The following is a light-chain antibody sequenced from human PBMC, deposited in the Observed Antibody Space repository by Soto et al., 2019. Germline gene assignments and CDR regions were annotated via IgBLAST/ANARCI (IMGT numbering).Light chain of an antibody. J-gene: IGKJ1*01. V-gene: IGKV4-1*01. CDR2: WAS. Sequence: DIVMTQSPDSLPVSLGERATINCKSSQSVLDTSTNKNYLAWYQQMPGQPPRVLIYWASTRESGVPDRFSGSGSGTDFTLTISSLQAEDVAVYYCQQYYSPLWTFGQGTKVEVK. CDR3: QQYYSPLWT. CDR1: QSVLDTSTNKNY.